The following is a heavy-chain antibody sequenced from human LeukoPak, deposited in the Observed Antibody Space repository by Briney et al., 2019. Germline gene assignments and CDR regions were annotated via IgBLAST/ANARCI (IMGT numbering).Heavy chain of an antibody. CDR2: VNHSGYT. CDR1: GVSFSTYY. D-gene: IGHD4-17*01. CDR3: ARQLYGSDY. Sequence: SQTLSLTCDVSGVSFSTYYWSWIRQSPEKGLEWIGEVNHSGYTNYNPSLKGRVTISVDTSKNQFSLKLSSVTAADTAVYYCARQLYGSDYWGQGTLVTVSS. V-gene: IGHV4-34*01. J-gene: IGHJ4*02.